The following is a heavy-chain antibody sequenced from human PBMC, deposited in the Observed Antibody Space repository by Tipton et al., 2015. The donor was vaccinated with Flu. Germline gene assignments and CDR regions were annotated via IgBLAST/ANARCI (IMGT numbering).Heavy chain of an antibody. CDR1: GYFISSGYY. V-gene: IGHV4-38-2*02. Sequence: TLSLTCTVSGYFISSGYYWGWIRQSPGTGLQWIATIIQSGKAYYNPSPRSRVTISVDTTKNLFSLNLSSVTATDTAVYYWARALNSGREYTFDIWGRGTVVTVSS. J-gene: IGHJ3*02. CDR2: IIQSGKA. D-gene: IGHD1-26*01. CDR3: ARALNSGREYTFDI.